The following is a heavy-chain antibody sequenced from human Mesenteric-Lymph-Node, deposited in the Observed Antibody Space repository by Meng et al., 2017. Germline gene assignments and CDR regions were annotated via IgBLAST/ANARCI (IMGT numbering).Heavy chain of an antibody. CDR1: GFTFSSYA. J-gene: IGHJ4*02. CDR2: ISYDGSNK. V-gene: IGHV3-30*04. Sequence: GESLKISCAASGFTFSSYAMHWVRQAPGKGLEWVAVISYDGSNKYYADSVKGRFTISRDNAKNSLYLQMNSLRAEDTAVYYCAREEGYIDYWGQGTLVTVSS. CDR3: AREEGYIDY.